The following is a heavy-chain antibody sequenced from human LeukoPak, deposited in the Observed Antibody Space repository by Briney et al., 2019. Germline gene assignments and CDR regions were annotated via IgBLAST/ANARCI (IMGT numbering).Heavy chain of an antibody. D-gene: IGHD6-13*01. CDR2: IYYSGST. V-gene: IGHV4-39*01. CDR3: ARHHGGSSISRRDYFDY. CDR1: GGSISSSSYY. Sequence: SETLSLTCTVSGGSISSSSYYWGWIRQPPGKGLEWIGSIYYSGSTYYNPSLKSRVTISVDTSKNQFSLKLSSVTAADTAVYYCARHHGGSSISRRDYFDYWGQGTLVTVSS. J-gene: IGHJ4*02.